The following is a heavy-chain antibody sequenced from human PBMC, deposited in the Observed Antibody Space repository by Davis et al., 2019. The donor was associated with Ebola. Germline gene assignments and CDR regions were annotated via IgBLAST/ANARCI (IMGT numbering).Heavy chain of an antibody. Sequence: GESLKISCAASGFTVSSNYMSWVRQAPGKGLEWVSVIYSGGSTYYADSVKGRFTISRDNSKNTLYLQMNSLRAEDTAVYYCAKLEQLGYWGQGTLVTVSS. J-gene: IGHJ4*02. CDR3: AKLEQLGY. D-gene: IGHD6-13*01. V-gene: IGHV3-53*05. CDR2: IYSGGST. CDR1: GFTVSSNY.